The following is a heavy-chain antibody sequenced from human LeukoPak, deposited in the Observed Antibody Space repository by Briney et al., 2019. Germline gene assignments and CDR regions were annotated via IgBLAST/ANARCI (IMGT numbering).Heavy chain of an antibody. CDR1: GFTFSSYA. V-gene: IGHV3-23*01. Sequence: GGSLRLTCAASGFTFSSYAMSWVRQAPGKGLEWVSAISGSGGSTYYADSVKGRFTISRDNSKNTLYLQMNSLRAEDTAVYYCAKDHRYSGSYCADYWGQGTLVTVSS. D-gene: IGHD1-26*01. J-gene: IGHJ4*02. CDR2: ISGSGGST. CDR3: AKDHRYSGSYCADY.